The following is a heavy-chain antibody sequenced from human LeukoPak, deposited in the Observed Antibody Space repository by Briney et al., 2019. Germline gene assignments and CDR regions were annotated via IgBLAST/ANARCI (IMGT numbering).Heavy chain of an antibody. J-gene: IGHJ5*02. CDR3: ARDFGGRIAAPLGRHWFDP. D-gene: IGHD6-6*01. V-gene: IGHV1-69*04. CDR2: IIPILGIA. CDR1: GGTFSSYT. Sequence: ASVKVSCKASGGTFSSYTISWVRQAPGQGLEWMGRIIPILGIANYAQKFQGRVTIIADKSTSTAYMELSSLRSEDTAVYYCARDFGGRIAAPLGRHWFDPWGQGTLVTVSS.